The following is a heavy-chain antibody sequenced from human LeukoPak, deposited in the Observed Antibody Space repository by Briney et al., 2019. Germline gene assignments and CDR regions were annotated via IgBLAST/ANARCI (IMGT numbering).Heavy chain of an antibody. D-gene: IGHD1-7*01. CDR1: GFTFSSYE. Sequence: GGSLRLSCAASGFTFSSYEMNWVRQAPGKGLEWVSYISSSGSTIYYADSVKGRFTISRDNAKNSLYLQMNSLRAEDTAVYYCARADLELILDPWYFDLWGRGTLVTVSS. CDR3: ARADLELILDPWYFDL. J-gene: IGHJ2*01. V-gene: IGHV3-48*03. CDR2: ISSSGSTI.